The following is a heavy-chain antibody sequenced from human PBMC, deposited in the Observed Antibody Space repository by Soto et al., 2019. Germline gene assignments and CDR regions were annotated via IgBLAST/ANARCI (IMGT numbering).Heavy chain of an antibody. CDR1: GYTFTSYD. D-gene: IGHD6-13*01. CDR3: ARDYSSHGPFDY. CDR2: MNPNSGNT. J-gene: IGHJ4*02. Sequence: ASVKVSCKASGYTFTSYDINWVRQATGQGLEWMGWMNPNSGNTGYAQKFQGRVTMTRNTSISTAYMELSSLRSEDTAVYYCARDYSSHGPFDYWGQGTLVTVSS. V-gene: IGHV1-8*01.